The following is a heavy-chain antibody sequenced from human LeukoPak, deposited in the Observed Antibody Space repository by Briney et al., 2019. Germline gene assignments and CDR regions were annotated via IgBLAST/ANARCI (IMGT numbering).Heavy chain of an antibody. Sequence: GGSLRLSCAASGFTFSSYWISWVRQAPGKGLEWVANIKQDGSEKYYVDSVKGRFTISRDNAKNSLYLQMNSLRAEDTAVYYCARGSAYCGGDCLPDAFDIWGQGTMVTVSS. D-gene: IGHD2-21*02. J-gene: IGHJ3*02. V-gene: IGHV3-7*04. CDR2: IKQDGSEK. CDR1: GFTFSSYW. CDR3: ARGSAYCGGDCLPDAFDI.